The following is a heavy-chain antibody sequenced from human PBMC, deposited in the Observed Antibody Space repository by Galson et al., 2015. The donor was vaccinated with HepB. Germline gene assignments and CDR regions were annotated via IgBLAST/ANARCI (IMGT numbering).Heavy chain of an antibody. CDR2: ISGSGGST. D-gene: IGHD3-3*01. CDR3: ARDYTIFDYYGMDV. CDR1: GFTFSSYA. V-gene: IGHV3-23*01. Sequence: SLRLSCAASGFTFSSYAMSWFRQAPGKGLEWVSAISGSGGSTYYADSVKGRFTISRDNSKNTLHLQMNSLRAEDTAVYYCARDYTIFDYYGMDVWGQGTTVTVSS. J-gene: IGHJ6*02.